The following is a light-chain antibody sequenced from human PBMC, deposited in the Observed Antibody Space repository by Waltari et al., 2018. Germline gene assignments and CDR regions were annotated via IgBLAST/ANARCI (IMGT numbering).Light chain of an antibody. J-gene: IGLJ2*01. V-gene: IGLV2-23*02. Sequence: QSALTQPASVSGSPGQSITISCTGTSSDVGGYNYVSWYQQYPDKAPKIMIYDVSKRPSGVSNRFSGSKSGNTASLPISGLQAADEADYYCCSYAGSSTHVLFGGGTKLTVL. CDR2: DVS. CDR1: SSDVGGYNY. CDR3: CSYAGSSTHVL.